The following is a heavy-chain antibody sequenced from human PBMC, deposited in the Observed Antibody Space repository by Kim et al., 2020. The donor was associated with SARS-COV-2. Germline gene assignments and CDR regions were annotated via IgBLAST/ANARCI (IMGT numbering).Heavy chain of an antibody. CDR2: YSPYT. D-gene: IGHD5-12*01. Sequence: YSPYTDNSPSLKSRVTISVDSSNNQCTLKLSSVTAADTAVYYCATLDIVDYWGQGTLVTVSS. CDR3: ATLDIVDY. J-gene: IGHJ4*02. V-gene: IGHV4-39*01.